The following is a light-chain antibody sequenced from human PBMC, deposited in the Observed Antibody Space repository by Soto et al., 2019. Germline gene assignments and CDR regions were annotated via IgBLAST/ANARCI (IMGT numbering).Light chain of an antibody. Sequence: EIVLTQSPGTLSLSPGERATLSCRASQSVSSNLAWYQQKPGQSPRLLIYGASTRATGIPARFSGSGSGTDFTLTISSLEPEDFAVYYCQQYISSPRTFGQGTKVDIK. V-gene: IGKV3-20*01. CDR2: GAS. CDR3: QQYISSPRT. J-gene: IGKJ1*01. CDR1: QSVSSN.